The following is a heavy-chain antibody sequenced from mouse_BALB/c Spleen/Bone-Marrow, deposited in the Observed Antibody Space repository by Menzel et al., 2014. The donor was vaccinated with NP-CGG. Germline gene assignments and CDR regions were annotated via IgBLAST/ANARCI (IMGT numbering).Heavy chain of an antibody. V-gene: IGHV1-9*01. Sequence: QVQLQQSGAELMKPGASVKISCKATGYTFXSYWIEWVKQRPGHGLEWIGEILPGSGSTNYNEKFKGKATFTADTSSNTASMHLSSLSSEASAVYYCARNVNYPAWFAYWGQGTLVTVSA. CDR3: ARNVNYPAWFAY. CDR2: ILPGSGST. D-gene: IGHD2-1*01. J-gene: IGHJ3*01. CDR1: GYTFXSYW.